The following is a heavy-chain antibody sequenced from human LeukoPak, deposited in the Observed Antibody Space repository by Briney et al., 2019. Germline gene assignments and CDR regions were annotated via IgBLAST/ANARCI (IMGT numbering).Heavy chain of an antibody. CDR1: GGSISSSGYY. J-gene: IGHJ5*02. Sequence: KTSETLSLTCTVSGGSISSSGYYWGWIRQPPGKGLELVGNIYYSGSTYYNPSLKSRVTISVDTSKNQFSLKLSSVTAADTAVYYCARGKQWLVLTWFDPWGQGTLVTVSS. CDR3: ARGKQWLVLTWFDP. CDR2: IYYSGST. D-gene: IGHD6-19*01. V-gene: IGHV4-39*01.